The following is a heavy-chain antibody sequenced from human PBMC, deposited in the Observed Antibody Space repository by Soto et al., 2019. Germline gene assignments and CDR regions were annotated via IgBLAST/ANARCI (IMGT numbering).Heavy chain of an antibody. V-gene: IGHV1-58*01. CDR3: AAALGVAASFWFDP. CDR1: GFTFTSSA. D-gene: IGHD2-15*01. J-gene: IGHJ5*02. Sequence: SVKVSCKASGFTFTSSAVQWVRQARGQRLERIGWIVVGSGNTNYAQKFQERVTITRDMSTSTAYMELSSLRSEDTAVYYCAAALGVAASFWFDPWGQGTLVTVSS. CDR2: IVVGSGNT.